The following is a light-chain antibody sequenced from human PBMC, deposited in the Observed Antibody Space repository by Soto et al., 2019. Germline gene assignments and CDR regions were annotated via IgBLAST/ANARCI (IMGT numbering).Light chain of an antibody. Sequence: QSVLTQPASVSGSPGQSITISCTGTSSDVGNYNLVSWFQQHPGKAPKVIIYEGSKRPSGVSHRFSGSESGNTASLTISGLQAEDEAHYYCSSFTSKSTLIFGGGTKVTVL. CDR3: SSFTSKSTLI. CDR1: SSDVGNYNL. CDR2: EGS. V-gene: IGLV2-14*02. J-gene: IGLJ2*01.